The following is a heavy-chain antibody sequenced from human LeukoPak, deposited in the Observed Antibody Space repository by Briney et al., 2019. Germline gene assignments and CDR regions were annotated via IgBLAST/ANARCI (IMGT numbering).Heavy chain of an antibody. Sequence: SETLSLTCAVSGYSISSGYYWGWIRQPPGKGLEWIGSIYHSGSTYYNPSLKSRVTISVDTSKKQFSLKLSSVTAADTAVYYCARESYYYDSSGYPNWFDPWGQGTLVTVSS. CDR2: IYHSGST. CDR3: ARESYYYDSSGYPNWFDP. V-gene: IGHV4-38-2*02. J-gene: IGHJ5*02. CDR1: GYSISSGYY. D-gene: IGHD3-22*01.